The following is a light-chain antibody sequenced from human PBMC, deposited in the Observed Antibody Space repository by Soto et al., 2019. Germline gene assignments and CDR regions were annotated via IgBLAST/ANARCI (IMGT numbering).Light chain of an antibody. CDR3: QQYNSYLT. Sequence: EIVLPQSPVTLSLSQGERASLSCRASQSVSSSYLAWYQQKPGQAPRLLIYGASSRATGIPDRFSGSGSGTDFTLSISRLEPEDFAVYYCQQYNSYLTFGGGTKVDIK. V-gene: IGKV3-20*01. CDR1: QSVSSSY. CDR2: GAS. J-gene: IGKJ4*01.